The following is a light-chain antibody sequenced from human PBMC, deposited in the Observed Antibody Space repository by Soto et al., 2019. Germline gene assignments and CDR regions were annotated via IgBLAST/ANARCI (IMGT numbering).Light chain of an antibody. CDR3: SSYRSSSTYV. V-gene: IGLV2-14*01. CDR2: EVT. CDR1: SSDVGSYNY. Sequence: QSALTQPASVSGSPGQSITISCTGTSSDVGSYNYVSWHRQDPGQAPRLMIYEVTYRASGVPDRFSASKSGNTASLTISGLQAGDEADYYCSSYRSSSTYVFGTGTKVTVL. J-gene: IGLJ1*01.